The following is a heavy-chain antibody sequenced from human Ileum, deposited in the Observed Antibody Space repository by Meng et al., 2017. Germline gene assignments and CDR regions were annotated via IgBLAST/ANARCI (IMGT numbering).Heavy chain of an antibody. CDR1: GGSISTYY. D-gene: IGHD3-10*01. CDR3: ARAYYGSGSYYSFVY. J-gene: IGHJ4*02. CDR2: IYYSGST. V-gene: IGHV4-59*01. Sequence: SETLSLTCTVSGGSISTYYWSWIRQPPGKGLEWIGYIYYSGSTNYNPSLKSRVTISIDTSKNQFSLKLSSVTAADTAVYYCARAYYGSGSYYSFVYWGQGTLVTVSS.